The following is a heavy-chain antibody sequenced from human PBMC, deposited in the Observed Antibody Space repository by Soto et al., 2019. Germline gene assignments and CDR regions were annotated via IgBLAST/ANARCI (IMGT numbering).Heavy chain of an antibody. J-gene: IGHJ5*02. CDR2: IYYSGST. D-gene: IGHD3-9*01. V-gene: IGHV4-61*08. CDR1: GGSISSGDYY. CDR3: ARQEYDILTGPGGFNWFDP. Sequence: SETLSLTCTVSGGSISSGDYYWSWIRQPPGKGLEWIGYIYYSGSTNYNPSLKSRVTISVDTSKNQFSLKLSSVTAADTAVYYCARQEYDILTGPGGFNWFDPWGQGTLVTVSS.